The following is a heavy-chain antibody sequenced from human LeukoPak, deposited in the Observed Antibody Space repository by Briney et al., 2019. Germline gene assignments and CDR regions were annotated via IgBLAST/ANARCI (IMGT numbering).Heavy chain of an antibody. Sequence: GSLRLSCAASGFTFRSHDIDWVRQAPGKGLEWISHITTRSDDTQQANPVKGRFIISRDNDKDSLYLQMNSQRAEDTAVYYCERDMTARSWHAFDSWGRGTVVTVSS. J-gene: IGHJ4*02. CDR3: ERDMTARSWHAFDS. CDR1: GFTFRSHD. CDR2: ITTRSDDT. V-gene: IGHV3-48*03. D-gene: IGHD6-13*01.